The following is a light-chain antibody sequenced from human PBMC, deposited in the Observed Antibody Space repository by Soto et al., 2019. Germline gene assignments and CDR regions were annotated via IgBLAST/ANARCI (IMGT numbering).Light chain of an antibody. CDR2: EGN. V-gene: IGLV2-23*01. CDR1: SSDVGSYHL. J-gene: IGLJ1*01. Sequence: QSVLTQPAPVSGSPGQSITISCTGTSSDVGSYHLVSWYQQHPGKAPKVMIYEGNKRPSGVPNRFSGSKSGNTASLTISGLQAEDEAEYYCCSFAGSSTFVFGTGTKVTVL. CDR3: CSFAGSSTFV.